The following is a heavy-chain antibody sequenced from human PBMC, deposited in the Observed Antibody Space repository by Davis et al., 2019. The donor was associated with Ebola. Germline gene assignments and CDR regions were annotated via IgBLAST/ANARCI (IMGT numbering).Heavy chain of an antibody. V-gene: IGHV1-46*03. Sequence: AASVQVSCKASGYTFTNYYMHWVRQAPAQGLEWMGMINPNDGRTIYAQKFQGRLTVTRDTSTTTVYMDLSSLRSEDTALYYCTTPGGQDSGYDVFDIWGQGTMVTVSS. J-gene: IGHJ3*02. D-gene: IGHD5-12*01. CDR3: TTPGGQDSGYDVFDI. CDR1: GYTFTNYY. CDR2: INPNDGRT.